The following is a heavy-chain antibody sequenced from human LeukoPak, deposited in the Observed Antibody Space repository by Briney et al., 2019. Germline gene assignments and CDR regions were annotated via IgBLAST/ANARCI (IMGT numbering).Heavy chain of an antibody. V-gene: IGHV3-30*18. D-gene: IGHD3-22*01. CDR3: AKGEYYYDSSGYYWEYLFDY. Sequence: GGSLRLSCAASGFTFSSYGMHWVRQAPGKGLEWVTVISYDGGYKYYADSVKGRFTISRDNSKNTLYLQVNSLRAEDTAVYYCAKGEYYYDSSGYYWEYLFDYWGQGTLVTVSS. J-gene: IGHJ4*02. CDR2: ISYDGGYK. CDR1: GFTFSSYG.